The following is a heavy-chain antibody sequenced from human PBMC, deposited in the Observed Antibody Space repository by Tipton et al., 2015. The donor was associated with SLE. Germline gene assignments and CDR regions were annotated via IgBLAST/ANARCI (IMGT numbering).Heavy chain of an antibody. CDR1: DDSVSSAYY. V-gene: IGHV4-61*02. CDR3: AREGSSCLFQH. J-gene: IGHJ1*01. CDR2: IYTSGST. D-gene: IGHD6-13*01. Sequence: TLSLTCIVSDDSVSSAYYWSWIRQPAGKGLEWIGRIYTSGSTNYNPSLKSRVTISVDTSKNQFSLKLSSVTAADTAVYYCAREGSSCLFQHWGQGTLVTVSS.